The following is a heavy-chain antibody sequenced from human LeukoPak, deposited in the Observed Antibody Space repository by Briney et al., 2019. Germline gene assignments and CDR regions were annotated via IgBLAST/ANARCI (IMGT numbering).Heavy chain of an antibody. Sequence: GGSLRLSCAASGFTFNSYGIHWVRQAPGKGLEWVAFIWYDGSNKYYADSVKGRFTISRDNSKNTLYLQMNSLRAEDTAVYYCARDRLHCSGGSCYSALDYWGQGTLVTVSS. CDR3: ARDRLHCSGGSCYSALDY. CDR2: IWYDGSNK. D-gene: IGHD2-15*01. CDR1: GFTFNSYG. V-gene: IGHV3-33*01. J-gene: IGHJ4*02.